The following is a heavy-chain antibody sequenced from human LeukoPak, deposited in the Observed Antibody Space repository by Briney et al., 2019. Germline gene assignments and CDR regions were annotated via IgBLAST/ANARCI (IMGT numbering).Heavy chain of an antibody. CDR1: GVIFSSYL. Sequence: GGSLRLSCAASGVIFSSYLMHGVRPATGKGRVCVSRIRAVGKSTDYADSVKGRFTISRDNAKNTVYLQMNSLSAEDKAVYYCARKPLHCRGDCYSLFDYWGRGTLVTVSS. CDR2: IRAVGKST. CDR3: ARKPLHCRGDCYSLFDY. J-gene: IGHJ4*02. D-gene: IGHD2-21*02. V-gene: IGHV3-74*01.